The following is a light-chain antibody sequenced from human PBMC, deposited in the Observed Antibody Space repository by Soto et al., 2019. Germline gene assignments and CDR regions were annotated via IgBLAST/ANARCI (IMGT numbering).Light chain of an antibody. J-gene: IGKJ4*01. CDR2: DAS. V-gene: IGKV3-11*01. CDR3: QHRSDWLQRLT. Sequence: EIVLTQSPATLSLSPGERATLSCGASRSVSSYLAWYQQKPGQAPRLLMYDASYRATGIPARFSGSGSGTDFALTISSLEPEDFAVYYCQHRSDWLQRLTFGGGTKVEIK. CDR1: RSVSSY.